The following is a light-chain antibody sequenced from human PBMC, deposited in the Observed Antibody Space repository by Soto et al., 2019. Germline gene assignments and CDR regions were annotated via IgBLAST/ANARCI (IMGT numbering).Light chain of an antibody. J-gene: IGKJ5*01. CDR2: GAF. V-gene: IGKV3-11*01. CDR1: PSVTNF. Sequence: EIVVTQSAATLSLSPWERATLSCRASPSVTNFLAWYQQKPGQAPRLLLYGAFNRATGIPARFSGSGSGTHFTLTISSLVPEEFAVYYCQQRNIWPPVTFGQGTRLEIK. CDR3: QQRNIWPPVT.